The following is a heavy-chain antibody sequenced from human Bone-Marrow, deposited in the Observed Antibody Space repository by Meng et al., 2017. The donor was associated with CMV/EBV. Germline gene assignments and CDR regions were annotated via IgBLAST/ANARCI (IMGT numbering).Heavy chain of an antibody. CDR2: IIPIVGIA. CDR3: ARINIVGRTWYGVGDAFEI. CDR1: GYTFTGYY. V-gene: IGHV1-69*02. Sequence: SVKVSCKASGYTFTGYYMHWVRQAPGQGLEWVGRIIPIVGIANYAQRFQGRLMITADKSTRTAYMELSSLTCEDTAVYYCARINIVGRTWYGVGDAFEIWGQGTMVTVS. D-gene: IGHD2/OR15-2a*01. J-gene: IGHJ3*02.